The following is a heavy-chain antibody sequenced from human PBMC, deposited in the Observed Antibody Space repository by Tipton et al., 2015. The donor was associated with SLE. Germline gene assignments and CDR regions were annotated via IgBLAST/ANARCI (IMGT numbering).Heavy chain of an antibody. Sequence: TLSLTCTVSGGSISSYYWSWIRQPPGKGLEWIGYIYYSGSTNYNPSLKSRVTISVDTSRNQFSLKLSSVTAAVTAVYYCARDRDLYCSGGSCYSLYFDLWGRGTLVTVSS. CDR1: GGSISSYY. D-gene: IGHD2-15*01. CDR2: IYYSGST. CDR3: ARDRDLYCSGGSCYSLYFDL. V-gene: IGHV4-59*01. J-gene: IGHJ2*01.